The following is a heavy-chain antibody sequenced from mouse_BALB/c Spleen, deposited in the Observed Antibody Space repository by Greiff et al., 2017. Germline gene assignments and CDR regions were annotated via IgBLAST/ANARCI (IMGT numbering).Heavy chain of an antibody. CDR1: GFSLTSYG. CDR3: AKGHTTVVGRGDWYFDV. Sequence: VNVVESGPGLVAPSQSLSITCTVSGFSLTSYGVSWVRQPPGKGLEWLGVIWGDGSTNYHSALISRLSISKDNSKSQVFLKLNSLQTDDTATYYCAKGHTTVVGRGDWYFDVWGAGTTVTVSS. J-gene: IGHJ1*01. CDR2: IWGDGST. V-gene: IGHV2-3*01. D-gene: IGHD1-1*01.